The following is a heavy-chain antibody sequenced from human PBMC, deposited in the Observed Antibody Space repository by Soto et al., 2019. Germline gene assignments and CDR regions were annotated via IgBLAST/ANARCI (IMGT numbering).Heavy chain of an antibody. CDR1: GGSFSGYY. J-gene: IGHJ4*02. D-gene: IGHD2-15*01. Sequence: SETLSLTCAVYGGSFSGYYWSWIRQPPGKGLEWIGEINHSGSTNYNPSLKSRVTISVDTSTSTAYMELRSLRSDDTAVYYCARDCSGGSCYSVVWGQGTLVTVSS. CDR2: INHSGST. CDR3: ARDCSGGSCYSVV. V-gene: IGHV4-34*01.